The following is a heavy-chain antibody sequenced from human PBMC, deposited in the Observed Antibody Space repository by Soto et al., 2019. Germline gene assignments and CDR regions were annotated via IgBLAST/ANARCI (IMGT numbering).Heavy chain of an antibody. D-gene: IGHD5-12*01. CDR1: GFTFSSYS. Sequence: GGSLRLSCAASGFTFSSYSMNWVRQAPWKGLEWVSSISSSSSYIYYADSVKGRFTISRDNAKNSLYLQMNSLRAEDTAAYYCARDKVAQHRDYWGQGTLVTVSS. CDR2: ISSSSSYI. V-gene: IGHV3-21*01. CDR3: ARDKVAQHRDY. J-gene: IGHJ4*02.